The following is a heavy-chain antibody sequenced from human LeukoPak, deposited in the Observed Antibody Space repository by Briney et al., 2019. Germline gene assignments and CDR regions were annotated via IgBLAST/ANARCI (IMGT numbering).Heavy chain of an antibody. CDR3: ARARTGMFWFGP. CDR2: IYYSGST. J-gene: IGHJ5*02. V-gene: IGHV4-31*03. CDR1: GGSISSGGYY. D-gene: IGHD3-10*01. Sequence: SQTLSLTCTVSGGSISSGGYYWSWIRQHPGKGLEWIGYIYYSGSTYYNPSLKSRVTISVDTSKNQFSLKLSSVTAADTAVYYCARARTGMFWFGPWGQGTLVTVSS.